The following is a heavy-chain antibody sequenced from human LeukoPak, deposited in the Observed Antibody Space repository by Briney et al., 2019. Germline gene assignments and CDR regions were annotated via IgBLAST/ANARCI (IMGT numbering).Heavy chain of an antibody. Sequence: SETLSLTCTVSGGSISSGDYYWSWIRQPPGKGLEWIGYIYYSGSTYYNPSLKSRVTISVDTSKNQFSLKLSSVTAADTAVYYCARGSFWSGYYRWFDPWGQGTLVTVSS. J-gene: IGHJ5*02. CDR1: GGSISSGDYY. CDR3: ARGSFWSGYYRWFDP. V-gene: IGHV4-30-4*01. D-gene: IGHD3-3*01. CDR2: IYYSGST.